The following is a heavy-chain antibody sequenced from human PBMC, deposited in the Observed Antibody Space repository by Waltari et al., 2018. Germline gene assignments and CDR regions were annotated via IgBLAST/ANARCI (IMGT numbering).Heavy chain of an antibody. V-gene: IGHV3-30*01. CDR2: ISSDGTNK. Sequence: QVHLVESGGGVVQSGKSLRLSCAASGFTIKDFAMHWVRQAPGQGLEWVSVISSDGTNKYDADSVKGRFIISRDNSGSTLYLQMNSLRPQDTAIYYCARGDCRSTSCYSLESWGHGTLVTVS. CDR1: GFTIKDFA. D-gene: IGHD2-2*01. CDR3: ARGDCRSTSCYSLES. J-gene: IGHJ1*01.